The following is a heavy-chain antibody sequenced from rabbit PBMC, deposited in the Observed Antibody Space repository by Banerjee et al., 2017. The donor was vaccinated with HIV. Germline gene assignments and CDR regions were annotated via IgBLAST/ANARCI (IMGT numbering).Heavy chain of an antibody. Sequence: QEQLEESGGDLVKPEGSLTLTCTASGFSFSSGYDMCWVRQAPGKGLEWIGCITFGSDRAYYASWAKGRFTISSDNAQNTVYLQLNSLTAADTATYFCARDLAGVIGWNFNLWGPGTLVTVS. D-gene: IGHD4-1*01. CDR3: ARDLAGVIGWNFNL. V-gene: IGHV1S45*01. CDR2: ITFGSDRA. J-gene: IGHJ4*01. CDR1: GFSFSSGYD.